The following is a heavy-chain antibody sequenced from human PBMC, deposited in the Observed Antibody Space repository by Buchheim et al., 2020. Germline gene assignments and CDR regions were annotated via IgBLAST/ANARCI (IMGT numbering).Heavy chain of an antibody. D-gene: IGHD3-3*01. Sequence: EVQLVESGGGLVQPGGSLRLSCAASGFTFSSYSMNWVRQAPGKGLEWVSYIDGSGSTTYYADSVKGRFTISRDNAKHSVYLQMNSLRAEDTGVYYCAREGFLEIWLSWGQGTL. CDR3: AREGFLEIWLS. CDR1: GFTFSSYS. CDR2: IDGSGSTT. V-gene: IGHV3-48*01. J-gene: IGHJ4*02.